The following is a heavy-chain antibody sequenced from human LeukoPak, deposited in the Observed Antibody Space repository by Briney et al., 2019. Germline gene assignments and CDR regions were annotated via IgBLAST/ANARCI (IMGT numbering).Heavy chain of an antibody. Sequence: PGGSLRLSYAASGFNFKYAWMNWVRQAPGKGLEWVSYISSSDNTIHYADSVKGRFTISRDNAKNSLYLEMNSLRGEDTAVYYCARVHRGYSYGRLDYWGQGTLVTVSS. D-gene: IGHD5-18*01. CDR3: ARVHRGYSYGRLDY. CDR1: GFNFKYAW. V-gene: IGHV3-11*04. J-gene: IGHJ4*02. CDR2: ISSSDNTI.